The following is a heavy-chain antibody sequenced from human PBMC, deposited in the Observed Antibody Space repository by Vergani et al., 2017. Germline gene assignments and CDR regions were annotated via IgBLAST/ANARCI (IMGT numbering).Heavy chain of an antibody. CDR2: IYYSGST. CDR3: ARCVYGDYFDY. Sequence: QVQLQESGPGLVKPSETLSLTCTVSGGSISSYYWSWIRQPPGKGLEWIGYIYYSGSTNSNPSLTSRVTISVDTSKNQFSLKLSSVTAADTAVYYCARCVYGDYFDYWGQGTLVTVSS. J-gene: IGHJ4*02. CDR1: GGSISSYY. V-gene: IGHV4-59*01. D-gene: IGHD5/OR15-5a*01.